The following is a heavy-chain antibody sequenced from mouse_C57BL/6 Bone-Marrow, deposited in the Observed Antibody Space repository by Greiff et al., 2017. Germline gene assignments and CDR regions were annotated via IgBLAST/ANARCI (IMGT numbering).Heavy chain of an antibody. J-gene: IGHJ2*01. CDR1: GFTFSSYA. CDR2: ISDGGSYT. V-gene: IGHV5-4*03. CDR3: ARLAFDY. Sequence: EVMLVESGGGLVKPGGSLKLSCAASGFTFSSYAMSWVRQTPEKRLEWVATISDGGSYTYYPDNGKGRFTISRDNAKNNLYLQMSHLKSEDTAMYYCARLAFDYWGQGTTLTVSS.